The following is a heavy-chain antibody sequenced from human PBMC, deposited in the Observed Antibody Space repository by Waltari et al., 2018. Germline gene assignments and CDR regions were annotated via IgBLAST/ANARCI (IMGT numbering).Heavy chain of an antibody. J-gene: IGHJ5*02. D-gene: IGHD6-6*01. CDR1: GCSISSSSYY. Sequence: QLQLQESGPGLVKPSETLSLTCTVPGCSISSSSYYWGWIRQPPGKGLEWIGSIYYSGSTYYNPSLKSRVTISVDTSKNQFSLKLSSVTAADTAVYYCARDRTVYSSSAWGQGTLVTVSS. CDR2: IYYSGST. V-gene: IGHV4-39*07. CDR3: ARDRTVYSSSA.